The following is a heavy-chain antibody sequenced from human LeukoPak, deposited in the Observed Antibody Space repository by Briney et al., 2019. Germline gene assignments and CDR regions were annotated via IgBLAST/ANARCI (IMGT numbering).Heavy chain of an antibody. Sequence: GGSLRLSCAASGFTFSSHWMHWVRQAPGKWLVWISRINSDGSRTTYADSVEGRFTISRDNAKNTLYLQMNSLRAEDTAVYYCARVKGLSYYYYYYMDVWGKGTTVTVSS. V-gene: IGHV3-74*01. CDR3: ARVKGLSYYYYYYMDV. CDR2: INSDGSRT. CDR1: GFTFSSHW. J-gene: IGHJ6*03.